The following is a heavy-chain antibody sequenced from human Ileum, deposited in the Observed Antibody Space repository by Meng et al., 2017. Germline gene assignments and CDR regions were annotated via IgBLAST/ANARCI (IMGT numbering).Heavy chain of an antibody. CDR1: GFTFSSYS. D-gene: IGHD1-20*01. J-gene: IGHJ3*02. CDR2: IVGHGDDP. Sequence: GGSLRLSCAASGFTFSSYSMNWVRQAPGKGLEWVSAIVGHGDDPFYANSVKGHFTISRDNSKNTLYLQMNSLRAEDTAVYYCAKDRESYNSVWDAFDIWGQGTMVTVSS. CDR3: AKDRESYNSVWDAFDI. V-gene: IGHV3-23*01.